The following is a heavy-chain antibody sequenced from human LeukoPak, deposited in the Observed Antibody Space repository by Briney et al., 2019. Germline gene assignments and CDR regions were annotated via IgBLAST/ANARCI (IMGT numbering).Heavy chain of an antibody. CDR1: GYSLTSYW. D-gene: IGHD5-12*01. CDR2: IYPGDSDT. CDR3: ARRGGYDFYDY. V-gene: IGHV5-51*01. J-gene: IGHJ4*02. Sequence: GESLQISCKGSGYSLTSYWIGWMRPMPGKGLEWMGIIYPGDSDTRYSPSFQGQVTISADKSISTAYLQWSSLKASDTAMYYCARRGGYDFYDYWGQGTLVTVSS.